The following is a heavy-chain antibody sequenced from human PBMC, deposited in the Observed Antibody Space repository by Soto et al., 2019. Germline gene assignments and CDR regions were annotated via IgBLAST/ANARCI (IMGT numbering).Heavy chain of an antibody. CDR1: GFTFSSYD. CDR3: AREPRYCSGGSCYPRRNGMDV. CDR2: IGTAGDT. D-gene: IGHD2-15*01. V-gene: IGHV3-13*01. J-gene: IGHJ6*02. Sequence: GGSLRLSCAASGFTFSSYDMHWVRQATGKGLEWVSAIGTAGDTYYPGSVKGRFTISRENAKNSLYLQMNSLRAGDTAVYYCAREPRYCSGGSCYPRRNGMDVWGQGTTVTVS.